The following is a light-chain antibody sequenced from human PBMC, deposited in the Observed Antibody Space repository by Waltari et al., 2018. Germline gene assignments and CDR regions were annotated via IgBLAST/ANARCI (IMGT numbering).Light chain of an antibody. V-gene: IGKV1-39*01. CDR1: QNISSY. Sequence: TCRASQNISSYLNWYQQKPGKAPKILIYGASSLQSGVSARFSGSGSGTDFTLTISSLQPEDFATYYCQQSYSTPLTFGGGTKVEIK. CDR2: GAS. J-gene: IGKJ4*01. CDR3: QQSYSTPLT.